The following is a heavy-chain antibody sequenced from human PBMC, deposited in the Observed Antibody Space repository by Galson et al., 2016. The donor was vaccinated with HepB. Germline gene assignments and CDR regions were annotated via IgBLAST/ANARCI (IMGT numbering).Heavy chain of an antibody. D-gene: IGHD6-6*01. Sequence: SLRLSCAASGFTFSTYSMKWVRQAPGKGLEWVAYISSGSSTIHYADSVKGRFTISRDNGKNSLYLQMNNLGAEDKVVYYCAALAAQDYWGQGTLVTVSS. CDR1: GFTFSTYS. CDR3: AALAAQDY. V-gene: IGHV3-48*01. J-gene: IGHJ4*02. CDR2: ISSGSSTI.